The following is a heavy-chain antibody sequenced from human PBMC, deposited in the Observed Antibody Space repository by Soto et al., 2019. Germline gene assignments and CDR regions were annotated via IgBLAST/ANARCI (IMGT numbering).Heavy chain of an antibody. Sequence: SETLSLTCTVSGASISSGFYYWTWIRQFPGKGLEWIGYIYYRGSTYYNPSLKSRLTMSIDTSKNQFSLKLTSVTPEDTAVYYCVGAAPESETLDYWGQGTLVTVSS. CDR2: IYYRGST. CDR3: VGAAPESETLDY. D-gene: IGHD4-17*01. CDR1: GASISSGFYY. V-gene: IGHV4-31*03. J-gene: IGHJ4*02.